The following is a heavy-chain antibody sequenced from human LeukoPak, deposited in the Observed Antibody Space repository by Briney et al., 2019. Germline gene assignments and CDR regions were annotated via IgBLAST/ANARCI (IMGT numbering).Heavy chain of an antibody. CDR3: ARDAGYSSGWYPQTRGGFDY. CDR2: INPNSGGT. D-gene: IGHD6-19*01. Sequence: GASVEVSCKASGYTFTGFYMHWVRQAPGQGLEWMGWINPNSGGTNYAEKFQGRVTMTRDTSISTAYMELSRLRSDDTAVYYCARDAGYSSGWYPQTRGGFDYWGQGTLVTVSS. V-gene: IGHV1-2*02. CDR1: GYTFTGFY. J-gene: IGHJ4*02.